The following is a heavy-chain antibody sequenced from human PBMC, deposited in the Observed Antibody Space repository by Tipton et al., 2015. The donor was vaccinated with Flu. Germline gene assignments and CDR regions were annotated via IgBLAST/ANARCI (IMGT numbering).Heavy chain of an antibody. J-gene: IGHJ4*02. CDR1: GGSFSGYY. D-gene: IGHD6-19*01. V-gene: IGHV4-34*01. Sequence: GLVKPSETLSLTCAVYGGSFSGYYWSWIRQPPGKGLEWIGEINHSGSTNYNPSLKSRVTISVDTSKNQFSLKLSSVTAADTAVYYCARDYYSCGFLDYWGQGTLVTVSS. CDR3: ARDYYSCGFLDY. CDR2: INHSGST.